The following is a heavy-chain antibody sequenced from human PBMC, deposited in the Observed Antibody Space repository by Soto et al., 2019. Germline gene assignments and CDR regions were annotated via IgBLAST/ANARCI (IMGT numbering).Heavy chain of an antibody. CDR2: IYWNDDK. J-gene: IGHJ6*02. V-gene: IGHV2-5*04. D-gene: IGHD6-13*01. CDR1: GFSLSTSGVG. Sequence: SGPTLVNPTQTLTLTCTFSGFSLSTSGVGVGWIRQPPGKALEWLALIYWNDDKRYSPSLKSRLTITKYTSKNQVVLTMTNMDPVDLGIYFFVYFGLQLVPFLCMVTAVWVLGTIVTVS. CDR3: VYFGLQLVPFLCMVTAV.